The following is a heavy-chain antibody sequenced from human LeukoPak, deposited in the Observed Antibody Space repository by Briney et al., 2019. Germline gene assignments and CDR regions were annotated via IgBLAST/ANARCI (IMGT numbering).Heavy chain of an antibody. CDR2: IKQDGSEK. CDR3: ARDPEWHDILTGYYGY. D-gene: IGHD3-9*01. Sequence: PGGSLRLSCAASGFTFSSYWMSWVRQAPGKGLEWVANIKQDGSEKYYVDSVKGRFTISRDNAKNSLYLQMNSLRAEDTAVYYCARDPEWHDILTGYYGYWSQGTLVTVSS. V-gene: IGHV3-7*01. CDR1: GFTFSSYW. J-gene: IGHJ4*02.